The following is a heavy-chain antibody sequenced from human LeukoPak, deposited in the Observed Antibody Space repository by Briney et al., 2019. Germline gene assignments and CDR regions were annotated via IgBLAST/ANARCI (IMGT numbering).Heavy chain of an antibody. Sequence: GGSLRLSCEVSGFTFDDYGMSWVRQAPGKGLEWASGINWNGGSTGYADSVKGRFTISRDNAKNSLYLQMNSLRAEDTALYYCARCSRIDYYYYMDVWGKGTTVTVSS. D-gene: IGHD1-14*01. CDR2: INWNGGST. J-gene: IGHJ6*03. CDR3: ARCSRIDYYYYMDV. CDR1: GFTFDDYG. V-gene: IGHV3-20*04.